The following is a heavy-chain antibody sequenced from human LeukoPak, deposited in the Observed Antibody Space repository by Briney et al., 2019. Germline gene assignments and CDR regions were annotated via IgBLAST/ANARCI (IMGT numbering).Heavy chain of an antibody. CDR3: ARERAYSGSFYYYGMDV. J-gene: IGHJ6*04. CDR1: GYTFTSYG. V-gene: IGHV1-18*04. D-gene: IGHD5-12*01. CDR2: ISAYNGNT. Sequence: ASVKVSCKASGYTFTSYGISWVRQAPGQGLEWMGWISAYNGNTNYAQKLQGRVTMTTDTSTSTAYMELRSLRSDDTAVYYCARERAYSGSFYYYGMDVWGKGTTVTVSS.